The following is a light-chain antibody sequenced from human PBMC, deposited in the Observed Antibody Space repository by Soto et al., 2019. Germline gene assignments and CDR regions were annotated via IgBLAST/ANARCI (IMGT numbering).Light chain of an antibody. CDR3: HQRQYWPPIT. CDR2: DAS. V-gene: IGKV3-11*01. CDR1: LSVSVY. Sequence: EIELTQSPATLSLSPGERATLSCRTSLSVSVYLDWYQQKPGQAPRLLISDASNRATGIPARFSGSGSGTDFTLTISSLEPEDFAVYYCHQRQYWPPITFGQGTRLEIK. J-gene: IGKJ5*01.